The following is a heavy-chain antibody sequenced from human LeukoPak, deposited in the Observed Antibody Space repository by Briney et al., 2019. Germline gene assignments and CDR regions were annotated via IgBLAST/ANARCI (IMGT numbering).Heavy chain of an antibody. Sequence: SETLSLTCTVSGGSISSYYWSWIRQPPGKGLEWIGYIYYSGSTNYNPSLKGRVTISVDTSKSQFSLKLSSVTAADTAVYYCTSPGYCSGGSCYSDYFDYWGQGTLVTVSS. D-gene: IGHD2-15*01. V-gene: IGHV4-59*12. CDR1: GGSISSYY. J-gene: IGHJ4*02. CDR3: TSPGYCSGGSCYSDYFDY. CDR2: IYYSGST.